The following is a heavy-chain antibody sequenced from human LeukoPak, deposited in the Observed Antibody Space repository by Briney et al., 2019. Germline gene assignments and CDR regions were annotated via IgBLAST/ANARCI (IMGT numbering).Heavy chain of an antibody. CDR1: GFTVSSNY. V-gene: IGHV3-53*01. Sequence: PGGSLRLSCAASGFTVSSNYMSWVRQAPGKGLEWVSVIYSGGSTYYADSVKGRFTISRDNAKNSLYLQMNSLRAEDTAVYYCARSGYYDILTGYRYYGMDVWGHGTTVTVSS. D-gene: IGHD3-9*01. CDR2: IYSGGST. J-gene: IGHJ6*02. CDR3: ARSGYYDILTGYRYYGMDV.